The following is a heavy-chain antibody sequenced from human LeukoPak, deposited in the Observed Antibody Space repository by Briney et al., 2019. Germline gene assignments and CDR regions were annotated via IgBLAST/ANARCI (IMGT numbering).Heavy chain of an antibody. Sequence: PSETLSLTCAVYGGSFSGYYWSWIRQPPGKGLEWIGEINHSGSTNYNPSLKCRVTISVDTSKNQFSLKLSPVTAADTAVYYCARGGGYCSGGSCYRWFDPWGQGTLVTVSS. V-gene: IGHV4-34*01. D-gene: IGHD2-15*01. CDR2: INHSGST. CDR1: GGSFSGYY. CDR3: ARGGGYCSGGSCYRWFDP. J-gene: IGHJ5*02.